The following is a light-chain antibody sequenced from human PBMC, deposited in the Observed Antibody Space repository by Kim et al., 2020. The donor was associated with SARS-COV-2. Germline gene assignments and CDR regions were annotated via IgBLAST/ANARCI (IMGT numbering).Light chain of an antibody. CDR3: AAWDDSLSGHYV. CDR1: RSNIGSNY. J-gene: IGLJ1*01. Sequence: QPVLTQPPSASGTPGQRVTISCSGSRSNIGSNYVYWYQQLPGAAPKLLIYENYQRPSGVPDRFSGSKSGTSASLAISGLRSEDEADYYCAAWDDSLSGHYVFGTGTKVTDL. V-gene: IGLV1-47*01. CDR2: ENY.